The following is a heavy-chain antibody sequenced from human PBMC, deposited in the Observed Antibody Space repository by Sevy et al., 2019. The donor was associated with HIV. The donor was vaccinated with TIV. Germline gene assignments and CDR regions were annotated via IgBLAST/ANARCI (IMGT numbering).Heavy chain of an antibody. Sequence: GGSLRLSCAASGFTFSKYSMSWVRQPPGKGLEWVSTLSFGCGEINYADSVKGRFTISRDNRKSSVYLQMNNLRPEDTAVYYCAREGCTKPHDYWGQGTLVTVSS. CDR1: GFTFSKYS. J-gene: IGHJ4*02. CDR2: LSFGCGEI. D-gene: IGHD2-8*01. V-gene: IGHV3-23*01. CDR3: AREGCTKPHDY.